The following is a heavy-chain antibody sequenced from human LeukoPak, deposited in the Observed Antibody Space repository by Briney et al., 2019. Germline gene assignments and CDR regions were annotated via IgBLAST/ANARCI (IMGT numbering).Heavy chain of an antibody. CDR1: GLTFSSSW. CDR3: VREDTPATANY. D-gene: IGHD2-21*02. CDR2: INPDGNKK. V-gene: IGHV3-7*03. Sequence: KAGGSLRLSCAVSGLTFSSSWMDWVRQAPGKGLEWVASINPDGNKKYSADSVKGRFTISRDNSKDTLFLQMHSLRPGDTAVYYCVREDTPATANYWGQGTLVTISS. J-gene: IGHJ4*02.